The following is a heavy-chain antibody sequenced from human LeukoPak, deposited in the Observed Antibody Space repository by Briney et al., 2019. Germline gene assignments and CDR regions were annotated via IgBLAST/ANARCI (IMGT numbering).Heavy chain of an antibody. CDR2: IYSGGST. V-gene: IGHV3-66*01. Sequence: PGGSLRLSCAASGFNFNIYTMSWVRQAPGKGLEWVSVIYSGGSTYYADSVKGRFTISRDNSKNTLYLQMNSLRAEDTAVYYCARDRGDYWGQGTLVTVSS. J-gene: IGHJ4*02. CDR1: GFNFNIYT. CDR3: ARDRGDY.